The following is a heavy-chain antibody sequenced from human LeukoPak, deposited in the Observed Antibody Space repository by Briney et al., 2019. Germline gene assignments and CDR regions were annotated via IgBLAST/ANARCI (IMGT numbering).Heavy chain of an antibody. CDR3: VSQDGRVPQAAFDY. CDR1: GDSVSSNSAA. Sequence: SQTLSLTCAISGDSVSSNSAAWNWIRQSPSRGLEWLGRTYYRSKWYNDYAVSVKSRITINPDTSKNQFSLQLNSVTPEDTAVYYCVSQDGRVPQAAFDYWGQGALVTVSS. D-gene: IGHD5-24*01. CDR2: TYYRSKWYN. J-gene: IGHJ4*02. V-gene: IGHV6-1*01.